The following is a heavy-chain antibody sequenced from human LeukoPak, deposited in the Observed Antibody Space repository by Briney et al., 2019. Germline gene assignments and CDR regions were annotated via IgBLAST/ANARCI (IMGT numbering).Heavy chain of an antibody. Sequence: SETLSLTCTVSGGSVSSGSYYWSWIRQPPGKGLEWIGYIYYSGSTNFNPSLKSRVTISVDTSKNQFSLKLSSVTAADTAVYYCARGPNYYGSGSYLSWGQGTLVTVSS. CDR1: GGSVSSGSYY. CDR3: ARGPNYYGSGSYLS. D-gene: IGHD3-10*01. J-gene: IGHJ4*02. V-gene: IGHV4-61*01. CDR2: IYYSGST.